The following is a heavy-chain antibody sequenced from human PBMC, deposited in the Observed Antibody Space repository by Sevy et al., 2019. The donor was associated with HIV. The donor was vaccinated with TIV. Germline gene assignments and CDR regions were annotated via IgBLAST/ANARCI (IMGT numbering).Heavy chain of an antibody. Sequence: SESLSLTCTVSGGSISSYYWSWIRQPPGKGLEWIGYIYYRGSTNYNPSLKSRVTIPVDPSKNQFSLKLSSVTAADTDVYYCASDRMRDGHNFCSGYYSGRIAAPSGYGMDVWGQGTTVTVSS. CDR1: GGSISSYY. CDR2: IYYRGST. J-gene: IGHJ6*02. D-gene: IGHD3-3*01. V-gene: IGHV4-59*01. CDR3: ASDRMRDGHNFCSGYYSGRIAAPSGYGMDV.